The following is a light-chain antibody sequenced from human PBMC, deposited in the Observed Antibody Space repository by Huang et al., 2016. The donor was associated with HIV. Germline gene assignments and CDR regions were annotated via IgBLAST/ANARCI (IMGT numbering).Light chain of an antibody. V-gene: IGKV3-15*01. J-gene: IGKJ3*01. Sequence: EIVMTQSPATLSVSPGERATLSCRASQSVSSNLAWYQQKPGHAPMLLIFNASTRSTGIPARFSGSGSGTEFTLTISSLQSEDFAVYYCQQYNNWPPLFGPGTKVDIK. CDR1: QSVSSN. CDR2: NAS. CDR3: QQYNNWPPL.